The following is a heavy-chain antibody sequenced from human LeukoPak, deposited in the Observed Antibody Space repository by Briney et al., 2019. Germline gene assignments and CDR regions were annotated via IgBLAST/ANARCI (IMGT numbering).Heavy chain of an antibody. J-gene: IGHJ6*04. CDR2: ISAYNGKT. Sequence: ASVKVSCKASGYTFTSYGISWVRQAPGQGLEWVGWISAYNGKTNYAQKLQGRVTMTTDTSTSTAYMELRSLRSDDTAVYYCARAAENIVVVPAATDYYYYGMDVWGKGTTVTVSS. V-gene: IGHV1-18*04. D-gene: IGHD2-2*01. CDR3: ARAAENIVVVPAATDYYYYGMDV. CDR1: GYTFTSYG.